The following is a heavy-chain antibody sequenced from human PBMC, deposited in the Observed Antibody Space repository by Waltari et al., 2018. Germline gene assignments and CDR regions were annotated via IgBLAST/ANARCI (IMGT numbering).Heavy chain of an antibody. V-gene: IGHV3-7*01. D-gene: IGHD3-3*01. J-gene: IGHJ4*02. Sequence: VQLVESGGGLVQPGGSLRLSCAASGFTFSSYCMSWVRQAPGKGLEWVANIKQDGSEKYYVDSVKGRFTISRDNAKNSLYLQMNSLRAEDTAVYYCARDRALFWSGYYTPKPFDYWGQGTLVTVSS. CDR2: IKQDGSEK. CDR3: ARDRALFWSGYYTPKPFDY. CDR1: GFTFSSYC.